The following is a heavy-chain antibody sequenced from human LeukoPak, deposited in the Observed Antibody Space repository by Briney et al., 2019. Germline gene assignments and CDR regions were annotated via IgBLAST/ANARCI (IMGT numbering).Heavy chain of an antibody. CDR2: IYSGGST. CDR3: ARDTPNDYYYYGMDV. J-gene: IGHJ6*02. CDR1: GFTVSSNY. D-gene: IGHD1-1*01. V-gene: IGHV3-66*01. Sequence: GGSLRLSCAASGFTVSSNYMSWVRQAPGKGLEWVSVIYSGGSTYYADSVKGRFTISRDNSKNTLYLQMNGLRAEDTAVYYCARDTPNDYYYYGMDVWGQGTTVTVSS.